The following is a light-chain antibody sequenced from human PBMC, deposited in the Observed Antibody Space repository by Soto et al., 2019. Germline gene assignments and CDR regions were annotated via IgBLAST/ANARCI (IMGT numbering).Light chain of an antibody. V-gene: IGKV1-39*01. CDR1: QNIATY. J-gene: IGKJ2*01. CDR2: SAS. CDR3: QQSYSTLYT. Sequence: IQLTQAPSSLSASVGDRVTITCRTSQNIATYLLWYQRKPGEAPKLLIYSASILQRGVPSRFSGSGSGTYISLTISSLQPEDFATYYCQQSYSTLYTFGQGTKVDIK.